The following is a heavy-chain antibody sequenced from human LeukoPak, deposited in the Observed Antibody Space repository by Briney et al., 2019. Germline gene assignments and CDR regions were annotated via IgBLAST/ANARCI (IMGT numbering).Heavy chain of an antibody. J-gene: IGHJ4*02. CDR2: IIPIFGTA. V-gene: IGHV1-69*01. Sequence: ASVKVSRKASGGTFGSYAISWVRQAPGQGLEWMGGIIPIFGTANYAQKFQGRVTITADESTSTAYMELSSLRSEDTAVYYCARGKNYGGNFDYWGQGTLVTVSS. D-gene: IGHD4-23*01. CDR1: GGTFGSYA. CDR3: ARGKNYGGNFDY.